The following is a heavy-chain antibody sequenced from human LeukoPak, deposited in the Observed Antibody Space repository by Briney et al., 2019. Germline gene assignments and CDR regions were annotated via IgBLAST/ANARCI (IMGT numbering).Heavy chain of an antibody. Sequence: PSETLSLTCTVSGGSISSSSYYWGWIRQPPGKGLEWIGSIYYSGSTYYNPSLKSRVTISVDTSKNQFSLKLSSVTAADTAAYYCARDRALGLWYFDLWGRGTLVTVSS. CDR2: IYYSGST. J-gene: IGHJ2*01. CDR3: ARDRALGLWYFDL. CDR1: GGSISSSSYY. V-gene: IGHV4-39*07. D-gene: IGHD7-27*01.